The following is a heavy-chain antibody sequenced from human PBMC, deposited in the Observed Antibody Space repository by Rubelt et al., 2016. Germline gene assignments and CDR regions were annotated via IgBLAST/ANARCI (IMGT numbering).Heavy chain of an antibody. V-gene: IGHV4-30-4*07. D-gene: IGHD4-17*01. CDR3: ARVPRYITTGRGYFDL. Sequence: SLTCAVSGGSISSGGYAWSRIRQAPGKGLEWIGYIYYSGSTYYSPSLNSRVTMSVDTSKNQFSLKVTSVTAADTAVYYCARVPRYITTGRGYFDLWGRGTLVTVSS. CDR2: IYYSGST. J-gene: IGHJ2*01. CDR1: GGSISSGGYA.